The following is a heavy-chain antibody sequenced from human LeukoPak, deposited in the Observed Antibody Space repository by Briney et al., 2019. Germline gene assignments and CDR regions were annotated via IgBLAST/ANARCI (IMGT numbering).Heavy chain of an antibody. D-gene: IGHD5-24*01. CDR1: GYTFTDYY. V-gene: IGHV1-2*02. J-gene: IGHJ4*02. CDR2: INPNSGGT. CDR3: ARDTRRADGYSDF. Sequence: GASVKVSYKASGYTFTDYYMHWVRQAPGQGLEWMGWINPNSGGTNSAQKFQDRVTMTRDTSITTAYMELSRLTSDDTAVYYCARDTRRADGYSDFWGQGTLVTVSS.